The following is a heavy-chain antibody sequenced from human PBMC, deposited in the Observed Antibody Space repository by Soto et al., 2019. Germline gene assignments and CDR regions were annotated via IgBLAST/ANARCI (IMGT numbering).Heavy chain of an antibody. Sequence: PSETLSLTCTVSGGSISSSSYYWGWIRQPPGKGLEWIGSIYYSGSTYYNPSLKSRVTISVDTSKNQFPLKLSSVTAADTAVYYCARSTMVRGTEGWFDPGAREPWSPSPQ. J-gene: IGHJ5*02. CDR2: IYYSGST. CDR3: ARSTMVRGTEGWFDP. CDR1: GGSISSSSYY. D-gene: IGHD3-10*01. V-gene: IGHV4-39*01.